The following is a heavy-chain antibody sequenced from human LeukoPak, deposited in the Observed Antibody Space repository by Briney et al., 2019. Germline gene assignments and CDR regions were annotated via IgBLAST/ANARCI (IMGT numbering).Heavy chain of an antibody. J-gene: IGHJ4*02. D-gene: IGHD3-16*01. V-gene: IGHV3-49*04. CDR3: TREDPRPFFDY. Sequence: GRSLRLSCTASGFTFGDYAMSWVRQAPGKGLEWVGFIRSKAYGGTTEYAASVKGRFTISRDDSKSIAYLQMNSLKTEDTAVYYCTREDPRPFFDYWGQGTLATVSS. CDR1: GFTFGDYA. CDR2: IRSKAYGGTT.